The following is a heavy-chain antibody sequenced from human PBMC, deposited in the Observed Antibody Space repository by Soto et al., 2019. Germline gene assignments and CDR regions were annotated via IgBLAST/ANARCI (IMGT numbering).Heavy chain of an antibody. V-gene: IGHV5-51*01. Sequence: PGESLKISCKGSGYSFTSYWIGWVRQMPGKGLEWMGIIYPGDSDTRYSPSFQGQVTISADKSISTAYLQWSSLKAPDTAMYYCARLSLIAAAGYYYGMDVWGQGTTVTVSS. CDR2: IYPGDSDT. CDR3: ARLSLIAAAGYYYGMDV. CDR1: GYSFTSYW. J-gene: IGHJ6*02. D-gene: IGHD6-13*01.